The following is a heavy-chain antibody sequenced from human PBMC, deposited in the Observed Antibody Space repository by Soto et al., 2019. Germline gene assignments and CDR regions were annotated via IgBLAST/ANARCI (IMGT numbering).Heavy chain of an antibody. D-gene: IGHD6-19*01. J-gene: IGHJ5*02. CDR1: GYSITSSSF. CDR2: IYLGGTT. CDR3: ARPRPNFGAVAS. Sequence: QVQLQESGPGLVKPSETLSLTCAVSGYSITSSSFWGWIRQPPGKGLEWIGSIYLGGTTYYDPSLKSRGTMSVDASRNEFSLRLTSGTAADTAVYYCARPRPNFGAVASWGQGTLVTVST. V-gene: IGHV4-38-2*01.